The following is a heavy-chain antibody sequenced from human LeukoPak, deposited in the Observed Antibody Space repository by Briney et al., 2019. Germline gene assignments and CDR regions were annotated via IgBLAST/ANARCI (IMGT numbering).Heavy chain of an antibody. Sequence: GASVKGSCKASGYTFTGYYIHWVRQAPGQGLEWMGRINPNSGGTNYAQKFQGRVTMTRDTSISTAYMELSRLRSDDTAVYYCARDNLLDAFDIWGQGTMVTVSS. CDR2: INPNSGGT. CDR3: ARDNLLDAFDI. CDR1: GYTFTGYY. V-gene: IGHV1-2*06. J-gene: IGHJ3*02.